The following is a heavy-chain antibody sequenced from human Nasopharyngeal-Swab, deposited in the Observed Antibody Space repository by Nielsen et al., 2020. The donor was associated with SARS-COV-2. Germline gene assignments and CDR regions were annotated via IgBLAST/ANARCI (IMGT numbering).Heavy chain of an antibody. CDR2: INNEGTST. J-gene: IGHJ2*01. CDR3: VRDGSVARLDL. Sequence: GESLKISCAASGFSLSNYCMHWVRQGPGKGLVWVARINNEGTSTSYADSVKGRITISRDNAKNTLYVQMNSLKAEDTAVYYCVRDGSVARLDLWGSGTLVNVSS. V-gene: IGHV3-74*01. D-gene: IGHD2-15*01. CDR1: GFSLSNYC.